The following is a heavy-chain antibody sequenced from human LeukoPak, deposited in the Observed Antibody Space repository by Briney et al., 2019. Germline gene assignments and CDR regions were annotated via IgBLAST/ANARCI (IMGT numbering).Heavy chain of an antibody. CDR3: AGIAARQRAFDI. CDR1: GFTFSSYN. D-gene: IGHD6-6*01. J-gene: IGHJ3*02. CDR2: ISSSSSYI. Sequence: GGSLRLSCAASGFTFSSYNMNWVRQAPGKGLEWVSSISSSSSYIYYADSVKGRFTISRDNAKNSLYLQMNSLRAEDTAVYYCAGIAARQRAFDIWGQGTMVTVSS. V-gene: IGHV3-21*01.